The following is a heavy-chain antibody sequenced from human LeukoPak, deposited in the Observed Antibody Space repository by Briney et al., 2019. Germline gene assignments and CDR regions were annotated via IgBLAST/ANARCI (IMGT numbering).Heavy chain of an antibody. CDR3: ARDLASSSGWEFDY. V-gene: IGHV3-53*01. CDR1: GFTVSSNY. CDR2: IYGGGST. D-gene: IGHD6-19*01. Sequence: GGSLRLSWAASGFTVSSNYMNWVRQTPEKGLEWVSLIYGGGSTYYADSVKGRFTISRDNSKNTLYLQMNSLRAEDTAVYYCARDLASSSGWEFDYWGQGTLVTVSS. J-gene: IGHJ4*02.